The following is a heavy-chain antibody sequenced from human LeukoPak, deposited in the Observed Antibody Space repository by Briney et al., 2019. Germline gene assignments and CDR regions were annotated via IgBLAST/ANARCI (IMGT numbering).Heavy chain of an antibody. CDR2: ISWTGGSI. CDR3: AKGVYASGSYYRSYFDY. V-gene: IGHV3-9*01. Sequence: PGRSLRLSCAASGFNFDDYAKHWVRQTPGKGLEWVSGISWTGGSIGYADSVKGRFAISRDNARNSLYLQIHSLRADDTALYYCAKGVYASGSYYRSYFDYWGQGTLVTVSS. CDR1: GFNFDDYA. J-gene: IGHJ4*02. D-gene: IGHD3-10*01.